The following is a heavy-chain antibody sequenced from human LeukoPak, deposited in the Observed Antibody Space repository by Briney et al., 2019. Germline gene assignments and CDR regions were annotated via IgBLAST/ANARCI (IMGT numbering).Heavy chain of an antibody. CDR1: GYTFTGYY. D-gene: IGHD4-17*01. CDR2: INPNSGGT. Sequence: ASVKVSCKASGYTFTGYYMHWVRQAPGQGLEWMGWINPNSGGTNYAQKFQGRVTMTEDTSTDTAYMELSSLRSEDTAVYYCATNYYGDLGDYWGQGTLVTVSS. CDR3: ATNYYGDLGDY. V-gene: IGHV1-2*02. J-gene: IGHJ4*02.